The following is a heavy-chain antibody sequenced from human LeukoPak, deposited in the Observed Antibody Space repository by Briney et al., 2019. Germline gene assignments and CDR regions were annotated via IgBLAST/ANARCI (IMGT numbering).Heavy chain of an antibody. CDR3: ARHVLAVADKVYYFDF. D-gene: IGHD6-19*01. CDR2: IHYSGNT. V-gene: IGHV4-39*01. J-gene: IGHJ4*02. CDR1: GGSISSSSYY. Sequence: SETLSLTCTVSGGSISSSSYYWGWIRQPPGKGLEWIASIHYSGNTYYNPSLKSRFTISVDTSKKEFSLKLSSMTAADTAVYYCARHVLAVADKVYYFDFWGQGTLVTVSS.